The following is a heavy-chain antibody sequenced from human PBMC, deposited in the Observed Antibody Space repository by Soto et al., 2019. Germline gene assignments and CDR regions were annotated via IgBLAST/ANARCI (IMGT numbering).Heavy chain of an antibody. CDR2: MNHSGST. D-gene: IGHD6-6*01. CDR3: ARVPWQLATRGPWYY. V-gene: IGHV4-34*01. J-gene: IGHJ4*02. CDR1: GGSSSGYY. Sequence: PSETLSLTCAVYGGSSSGYYWSWIRQPPEKGLEWIGEMNHSGSTNYNPSLKSRVTISADTSKNEFSLKLRSVTAADTAVYYCARVPWQLATRGPWYYWGQGTLVTVSS.